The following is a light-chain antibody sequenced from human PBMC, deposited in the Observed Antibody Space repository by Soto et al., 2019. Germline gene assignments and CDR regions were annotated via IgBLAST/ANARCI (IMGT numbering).Light chain of an antibody. Sequence: SYELTQPPSVSVAPGQTARIACGGDNIETKSVHWSQQKPGQAPVLVVYDDRDRPSGIPERFSGSNSGNAATLTIRRVEAGDEADYYCQVWDSTSEHVVFGGGTKLTVL. CDR1: NIETKS. CDR2: DDR. J-gene: IGLJ2*01. CDR3: QVWDSTSEHVV. V-gene: IGLV3-21*02.